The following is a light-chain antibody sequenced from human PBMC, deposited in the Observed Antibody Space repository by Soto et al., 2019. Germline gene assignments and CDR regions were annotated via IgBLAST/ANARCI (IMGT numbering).Light chain of an antibody. CDR2: GNS. CDR1: SSNIGAGYD. J-gene: IGLJ2*01. CDR3: QSYDSSLTVV. Sequence: QPVLTQPPSVSGAPGQRVTISCTGSSSNIGAGYDVHWYQPLPGTAPKLLIYGNSNRPSGVPDRFSGSKSGTSASLAITGLQAEDEADYYCQSYDSSLTVVFGGGTKVTVL. V-gene: IGLV1-40*01.